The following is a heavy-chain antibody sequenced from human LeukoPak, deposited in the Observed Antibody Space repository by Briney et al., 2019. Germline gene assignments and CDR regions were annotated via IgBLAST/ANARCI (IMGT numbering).Heavy chain of an antibody. CDR2: ISAYNGNT. V-gene: IGHV1-18*04. CDR1: GYTFTSYG. Sequence: ASVKLSCKASGYTFTSYGISWVRQAPGQGLEWMGWISAYNGNTNYAQKLQGRVTMTTDTSTSTAYMELRSLRSDDTAVYYCARVFTMVRGVDYYYYYYMDVWGKGTTVTISS. CDR3: ARVFTMVRGVDYYYYYYMDV. D-gene: IGHD3-10*01. J-gene: IGHJ6*03.